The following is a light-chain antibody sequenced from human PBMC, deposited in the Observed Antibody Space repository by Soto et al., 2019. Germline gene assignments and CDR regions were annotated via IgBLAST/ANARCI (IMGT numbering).Light chain of an antibody. J-gene: IGKJ1*01. V-gene: IGKV3-20*01. CDR3: KQYGSSPWT. Sequence: EIVWTQSPGTLSLSPGERATLSCRASQSVSSSYLAWYQQKPGQAPRLLIYGASSRATGIPDRFSGSGSGTDFTLTIRRLEPEDFAVYYCKQYGSSPWTFGQGTKVDI. CDR2: GAS. CDR1: QSVSSSY.